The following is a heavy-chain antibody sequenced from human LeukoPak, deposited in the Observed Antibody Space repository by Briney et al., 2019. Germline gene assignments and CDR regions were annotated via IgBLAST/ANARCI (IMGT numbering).Heavy chain of an antibody. Sequence: GGSLRLSCAASGFTFSSYAMHWVRQAPGKGLEWVAVIPYDGSNKYYADSVKGRFTISRDNSKNTLYLQVNSLRAEDTAVYYCARDATVVVAALNYFDYWGQGTLVTVSS. V-gene: IGHV3-30-3*01. CDR2: IPYDGSNK. CDR1: GFTFSSYA. CDR3: ARDATVVVAALNYFDY. D-gene: IGHD2-15*01. J-gene: IGHJ4*02.